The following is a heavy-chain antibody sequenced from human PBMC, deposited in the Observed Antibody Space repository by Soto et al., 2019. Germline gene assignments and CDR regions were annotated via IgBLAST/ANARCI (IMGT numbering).Heavy chain of an antibody. CDR2: ISPLKGRT. CDR3: AMDYGDRPAYFKQ. V-gene: IGHV1-18*04. CDR1: GYTFTRYG. Sequence: VQSGPDLKRPGASMKVSCKASGYTFTRYGISWVRQAPGQGLEWMAWISPLKGRTQYSQKAQGRVTLSTDTSSNTAYMEMATLRVDDTAVYFCAMDYGDRPAYFKQWGQGTLVTVS. J-gene: IGHJ1*01. D-gene: IGHD4-17*01.